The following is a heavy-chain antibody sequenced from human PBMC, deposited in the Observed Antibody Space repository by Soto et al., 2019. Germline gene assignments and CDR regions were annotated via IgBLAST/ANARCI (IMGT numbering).Heavy chain of an antibody. CDR1: GYSFTGNS. J-gene: IGHJ4*02. CDR3: VIQRRAVVY. CDR2: INPNNGGT. V-gene: IGHV1-2*02. Sequence: QVHLVQSGAEVKKPGASVRVSCKASGYSFTGNSMHWVRQAPGQGLEWMGWINPNNGGTNYAQRFRGGVTMTRDTAVSTAYMDLNRLKSDDTAVYYCVIQRRAVVYWGQGTLVTVSS.